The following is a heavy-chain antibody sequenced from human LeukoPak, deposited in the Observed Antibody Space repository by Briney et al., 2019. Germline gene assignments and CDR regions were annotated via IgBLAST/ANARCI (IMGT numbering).Heavy chain of an antibody. V-gene: IGHV3-53*01. Sequence: GGSLRLSCAASGFTVSSNYMSWVRQAPGKGLEWVSVIYSGGSTYYADSVQGRFTISRDNAKNTLYLQVNSLRVEDTAVYYCARVRYCSSTGCYSYFDYWGQGILVTVSS. CDR2: IYSGGST. CDR3: ARVRYCSSTGCYSYFDY. J-gene: IGHJ4*02. CDR1: GFTVSSNY. D-gene: IGHD2-2*02.